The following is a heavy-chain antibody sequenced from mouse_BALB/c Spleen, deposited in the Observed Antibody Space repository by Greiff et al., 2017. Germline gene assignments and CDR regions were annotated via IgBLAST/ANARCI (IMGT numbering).Heavy chain of an antibody. CDR3: ARLSYGSSYDYFDY. CDR2: ISSGGST. V-gene: IGHV5-6-5*01. Sequence: EVKLQESGGGLVKPGGSLKLSCAASGFTFSSYAMSWVRQTPEKRLEWVASISSGGSTYYPDSVKGRFTISRDNARNILYLQMSSLRSEDTAMYYCARLSYGSSYDYFDYWGQGTTLTVSS. D-gene: IGHD1-1*01. J-gene: IGHJ2*01. CDR1: GFTFSSYA.